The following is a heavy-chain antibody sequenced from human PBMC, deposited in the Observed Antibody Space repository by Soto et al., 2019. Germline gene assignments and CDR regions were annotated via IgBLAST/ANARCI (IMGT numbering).Heavy chain of an antibody. Sequence: ASLKVSCKASGYTFTSYGISWVRQAPGQGLEWMGWISAYSGNTNYAQKLQGRVTMTTDTSTSTAYMDLRSLRSDDTAVYYCARKNDYGDFDYWGQGTLVTVSS. CDR1: GYTFTSYG. D-gene: IGHD4-17*01. CDR2: ISAYSGNT. J-gene: IGHJ4*02. V-gene: IGHV1-18*01. CDR3: ARKNDYGDFDY.